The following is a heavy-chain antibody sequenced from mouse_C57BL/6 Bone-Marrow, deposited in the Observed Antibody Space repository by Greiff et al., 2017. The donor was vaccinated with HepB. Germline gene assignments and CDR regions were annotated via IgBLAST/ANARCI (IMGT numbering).Heavy chain of an antibody. D-gene: IGHD1-1*01. CDR1: GFTFSGDG. CDR3: ASAHYCGSSIDY. J-gene: IGHJ2*01. CDR2: ISSGSSTN. V-gene: IGHV5-17*01. Sequence: DVQLVESGGGLVKPGGSLKLSCAASGFTFSGDGMHWVRQAPEKGLEWVAYISSGSSTNYYADTVNGRFTISSDNTKNTLFLQKTILRSEDTAMYYGASAHYCGSSIDYWGQGTTLTVSS.